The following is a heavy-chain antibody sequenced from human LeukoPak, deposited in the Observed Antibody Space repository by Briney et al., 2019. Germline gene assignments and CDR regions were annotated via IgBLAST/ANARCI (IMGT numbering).Heavy chain of an antibody. CDR1: GFTFSSYS. V-gene: IGHV3-48*01. D-gene: IGHD3-22*01. J-gene: IGHJ4*02. Sequence: PGGSLRLSCAASGFTFSSYSMNWVRQAPGKGLEWVSYISSSSTIYYADSVKGRFTISRDNAKNSLYLQMNSLRAEDTAVYYCARVDYDTVDYWGQGTLVTVSS. CDR2: ISSSSTI. CDR3: ARVDYDTVDY.